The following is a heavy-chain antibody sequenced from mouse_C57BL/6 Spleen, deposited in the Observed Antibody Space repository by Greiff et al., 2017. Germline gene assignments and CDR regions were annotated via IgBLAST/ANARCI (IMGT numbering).Heavy chain of an antibody. CDR2: ISGGRSTI. J-gene: IGHJ4*01. CDR1: GFTFSDYG. D-gene: IGHD2-10*01. Sequence: EVMLVESGGGLVKPGGSLKLSCAASGFTFSDYGMHWVRQAPEKGLEWVAYISGGRSTIYYADTVQGRFPISRENAKDTLFRQMTILRSKDTAMDYCARTSYFSYAKDYWGQGTSGNVSS. CDR3: ARTSYFSYAKDY. V-gene: IGHV5-17*01.